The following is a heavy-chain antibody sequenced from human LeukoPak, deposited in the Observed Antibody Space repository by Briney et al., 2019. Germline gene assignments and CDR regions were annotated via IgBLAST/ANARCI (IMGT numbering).Heavy chain of an antibody. CDR2: ISTNNGNT. J-gene: IGHJ4*02. Sequence: GASVKVSCKTSGYTFTTYGISWVRQAPGQGLEWMGWISTNNGNTKYAQNFQGRVTMTTDTSTSTAYMELRSLRSDGTAVYYCARDFGSGSYCDYWGQGTLVTVSS. CDR3: ARDFGSGSYCDY. D-gene: IGHD3-10*01. CDR1: GYTFTTYG. V-gene: IGHV1-18*01.